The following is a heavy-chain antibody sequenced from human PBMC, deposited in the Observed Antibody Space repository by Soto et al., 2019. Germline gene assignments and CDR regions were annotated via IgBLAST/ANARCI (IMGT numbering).Heavy chain of an antibody. CDR3: LAARYYYGMDV. Sequence: ASVKLSCKCSGGTFSSYPISWVRQAPGQGLEWMGGIIPIFGTANYAQKFQGRVTITADESTSTAYMELSSLRSEDTAVYYCLAARYYYGMDVWGQGTTVTVSS. CDR2: IIPIFGTA. J-gene: IGHJ6*02. D-gene: IGHD6-6*01. V-gene: IGHV1-69*13. CDR1: GGTFSSYP.